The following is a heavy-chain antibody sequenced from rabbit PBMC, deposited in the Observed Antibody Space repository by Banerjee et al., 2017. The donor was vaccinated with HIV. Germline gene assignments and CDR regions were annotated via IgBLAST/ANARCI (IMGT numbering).Heavy chain of an antibody. Sequence: QSLEESGGDLVKPGASLTLTCTASGFSFSSYYYMCWVRQAPGKGLEWIACITAGSSGSAYYASWAKGRFTISNPSSTTVTLQMTSLTAADTATYFCARDGSGWGANFNLWGPGTLVTVS. CDR1: GFSFSSYYY. V-gene: IGHV1S40*01. CDR3: ARDGSGWGANFNL. D-gene: IGHD4-1*01. CDR2: ITAGSSGSA. J-gene: IGHJ4*01.